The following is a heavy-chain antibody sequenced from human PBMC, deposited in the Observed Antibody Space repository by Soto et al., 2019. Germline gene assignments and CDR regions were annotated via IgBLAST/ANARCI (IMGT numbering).Heavy chain of an antibody. CDR1: GFTFSSYW. D-gene: IGHD4-17*01. J-gene: IGHJ4*02. CDR3: ARDSGDGDYYFDS. V-gene: IGHV3-7*01. CDR2: IKQDGSEK. Sequence: EVQLVESGGGLVQPGGSLRLSCAASGFTFSSYWMSWVRQAPGKGLEWVANIKQDGSEKYYVDSVKGRFTISRDNAKNSLYLQMNSLRAEDTAVYYCARDSGDGDYYFDSWGQGTLVTVSS.